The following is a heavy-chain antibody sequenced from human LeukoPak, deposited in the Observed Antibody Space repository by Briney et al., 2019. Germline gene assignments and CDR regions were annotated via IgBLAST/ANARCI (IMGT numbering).Heavy chain of an antibody. D-gene: IGHD2-21*01. CDR2: IHWNGDNN. CDR3: EDGIRDYYYYYMDV. J-gene: IGHJ6*03. CDR1: GFTFEDYG. V-gene: IGHV3-20*01. Sequence: GWSLRLACAAPGFTFEDYGMNWGRQAPGDGLEWTSGIHWNGDNNNYAAYVEGRITISRDNAKNSLYLQMNSLSAEDTVFFHAEDGIRDYYYYYMDVWGKGTTVTVSS.